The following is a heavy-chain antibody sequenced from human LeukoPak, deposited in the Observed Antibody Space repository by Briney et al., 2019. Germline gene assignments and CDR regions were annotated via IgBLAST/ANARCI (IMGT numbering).Heavy chain of an antibody. D-gene: IGHD3-22*01. J-gene: IGHJ4*02. CDR1: GYSISSGYY. CDR3: ARDLRSDYNSWIDD. Sequence: SETLSLTCTVSGYSISSGYYWGWIRQPPGKGLEWIGSINHSGNSYYNPSLKSRVTISVDTSKNQFSLKLSSVTAADTAVYYCARDLRSDYNSWIDDWGQGTPVTVSS. V-gene: IGHV4-38-2*02. CDR2: INHSGNS.